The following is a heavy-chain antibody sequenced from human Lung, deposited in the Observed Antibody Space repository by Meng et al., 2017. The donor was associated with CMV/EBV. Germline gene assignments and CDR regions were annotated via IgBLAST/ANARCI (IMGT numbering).Heavy chain of an antibody. CDR2: INPNGGGT. CDR3: ARACSSPSCYPYYYYYYGMDV. V-gene: IGHV1-2*02. D-gene: IGHD2-2*01. J-gene: IGHJ6*02. Sequence: ASXXVSXKASGYTFTGYDMHWVRQAPGQGLEWMGWINPNGGGTNYAQKFQGRVTMTRDTSISTAYMELSRLRSEDTAVYYCARACSSPSCYPYYYYYYGMDVXGQGXTVTVSS. CDR1: GYTFTGYD.